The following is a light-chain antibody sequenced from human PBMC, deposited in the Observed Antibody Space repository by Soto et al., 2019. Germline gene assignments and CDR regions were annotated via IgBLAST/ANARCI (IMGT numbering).Light chain of an antibody. Sequence: DIQMTQSPSTLSASVGDRVTITCRAGQSISSWLAWYQQKPGKAPKLLIYTASSLESGVPSRFSGSGSGTEFTLTISSLQPDDFATYYCQQYNSYPWTFGQGTKVEIK. CDR1: QSISSW. CDR3: QQYNSYPWT. V-gene: IGKV1-5*03. CDR2: TAS. J-gene: IGKJ1*01.